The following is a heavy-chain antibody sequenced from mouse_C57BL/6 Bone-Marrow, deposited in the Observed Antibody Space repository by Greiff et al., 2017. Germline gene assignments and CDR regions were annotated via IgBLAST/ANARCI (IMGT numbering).Heavy chain of an antibody. Sequence: EVHLVESGGGLVQPGESLKLSCESNEYEFPSHDMSWVRKTPEKRLELVAAINSDGGSTYYPDTMERRFIISSDNTKKTLYLQMSSLRSEDTALYYCATRGYDYDWFAYWGQGTLVTVSA. V-gene: IGHV5-2*01. CDR3: ATRGYDYDWFAY. J-gene: IGHJ3*01. CDR1: EYEFPSHD. CDR2: INSDGGST. D-gene: IGHD2-4*01.